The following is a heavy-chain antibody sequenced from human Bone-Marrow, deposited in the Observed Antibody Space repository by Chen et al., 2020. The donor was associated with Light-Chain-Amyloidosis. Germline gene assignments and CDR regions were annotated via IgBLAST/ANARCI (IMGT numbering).Heavy chain of an antibody. CDR2: IYFRGDT. Sequence: QLQLQESGPGLVKTSEPLSLTCTVSSGSISSDNYYWGWIRQPPGQGLEWIGSIYFRGDTYYRPSLRSRVTISVDTSKNQFSLILNSMTAADTAVYYCVRQRRGIGWLPVYWGQGTLVTVSS. V-gene: IGHV4-39*01. CDR1: SGSISSDNYY. CDR3: VRQRRGIGWLPVY. D-gene: IGHD3-9*01. J-gene: IGHJ4*02.